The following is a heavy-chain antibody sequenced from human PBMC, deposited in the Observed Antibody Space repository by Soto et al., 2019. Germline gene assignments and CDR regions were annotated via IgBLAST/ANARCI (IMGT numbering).Heavy chain of an antibody. CDR1: GGTFSSYT. J-gene: IGHJ5*02. CDR3: ARVGGYGFVAP. D-gene: IGHD5-12*01. Sequence: QVQLVQSGAEVKKPGSSVKVSCKASGGTFSSYTISWVRQAPGQGLEWMGRIIPILGIANYAQKFQGRVTITADKSTSAAYMELSSLRSEDTAVYYCARVGGYGFVAPCGQGTLVTVSS. V-gene: IGHV1-69*02. CDR2: IIPILGIA.